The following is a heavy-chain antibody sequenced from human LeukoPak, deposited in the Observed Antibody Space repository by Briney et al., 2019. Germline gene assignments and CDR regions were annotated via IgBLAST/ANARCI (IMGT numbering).Heavy chain of an antibody. D-gene: IGHD3-10*02. CDR2: ISSSSRSI. Sequence: GGSLRLSCAASAFTFSSYTMNWVRQAPGKGLEWVSYISSSSRSISYADSVKGRFTISRDNAKNSLYLQMNSLRAEDTAVYYCAELGITMIGGVWGKGTTVTISS. CDR1: AFTFSSYT. V-gene: IGHV3-48*01. CDR3: AELGITMIGGV. J-gene: IGHJ6*04.